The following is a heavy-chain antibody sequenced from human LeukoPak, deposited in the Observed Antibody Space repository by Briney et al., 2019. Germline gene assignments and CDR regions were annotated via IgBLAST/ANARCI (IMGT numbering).Heavy chain of an antibody. J-gene: IGHJ5*02. CDR2: INSDGSST. CDR1: GFTFSSYW. Sequence: PGGSLRLSCAASGFTFSSYWMHWVRQAPGKGLVWVSRINSDGSSTSYADSVKGRFTISRDNAKNTLYLQMNSLRAEDTAVYYCARDLGNSSLWFGELLGGGWFDPWGQGTLVTVSS. D-gene: IGHD3-10*01. CDR3: ARDLGNSSLWFGELLGGGWFDP. V-gene: IGHV3-74*01.